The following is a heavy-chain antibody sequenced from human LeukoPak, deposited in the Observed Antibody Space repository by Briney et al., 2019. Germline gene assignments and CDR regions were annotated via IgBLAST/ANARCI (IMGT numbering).Heavy chain of an antibody. Sequence: GGSLRLSCAASGFTFDDYAMHWVRQAPGKGLEWVSLISWDGGSTYYVDSVKGRFTISRDDSKNSLYLQMNILTAEDTALYYCAKDGGSGVAGQDYYYYYYMDVWGKGTTVTVSS. CDR3: AKDGGSGVAGQDYYYYYYMDV. J-gene: IGHJ6*03. D-gene: IGHD6-19*01. V-gene: IGHV3-43D*03. CDR2: ISWDGGST. CDR1: GFTFDDYA.